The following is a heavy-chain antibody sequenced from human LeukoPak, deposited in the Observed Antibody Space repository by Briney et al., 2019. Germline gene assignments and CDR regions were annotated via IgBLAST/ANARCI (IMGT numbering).Heavy chain of an antibody. J-gene: IGHJ4*02. Sequence: SETLSLTCTVSGGSISSYYWSWIRQPAGKGPEWIGRIYTSGSTNYNPSLKSRVTMSVDTSKNQFSLKLSSVTAADTAVYYCAITTVNPYYFDYWGQGTLVTVSS. CDR3: AITTVNPYYFDY. CDR1: GGSISSYY. V-gene: IGHV4-4*07. D-gene: IGHD4-17*01. CDR2: IYTSGST.